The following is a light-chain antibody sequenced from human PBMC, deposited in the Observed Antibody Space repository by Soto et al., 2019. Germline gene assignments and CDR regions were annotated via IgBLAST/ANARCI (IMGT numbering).Light chain of an antibody. CDR1: SSDIGDYNY. V-gene: IGLV2-8*01. Sequence: QSALTQPPSASGSPGQSVTISCTGTSSDIGDYNYVSWYQHHPGKAPKLMIYEVSKRPSGVPDRFSGSKSVNTASLTVSGLQAEDEADYYCSSYAGSNNPLVFGTGPKLTVL. J-gene: IGLJ1*01. CDR3: SSYAGSNNPLV. CDR2: EVS.